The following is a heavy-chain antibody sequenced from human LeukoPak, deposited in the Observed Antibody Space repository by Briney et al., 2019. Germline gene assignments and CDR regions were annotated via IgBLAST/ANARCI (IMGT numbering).Heavy chain of an antibody. CDR3: ARASPPFDY. V-gene: IGHV4-59*01. Sequence: PSETLSLTCTVSGGSISSYYWRWIRQPPGKGLEWIGYIYYSGSTNYNPSLKSRVTISVDTSKNQFSLKLSSVTAADTAVYYCARASPPFDYWGQGTLVTVSS. CDR1: GGSISSYY. CDR2: IYYSGST. J-gene: IGHJ4*02.